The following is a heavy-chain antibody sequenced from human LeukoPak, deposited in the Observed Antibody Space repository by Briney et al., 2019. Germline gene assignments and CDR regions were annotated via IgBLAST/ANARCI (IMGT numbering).Heavy chain of an antibody. V-gene: IGHV3-74*01. CDR2: INPDGSTT. CDR3: ARVLSGSWDWFDP. D-gene: IGHD3-22*01. CDR1: GFTFSRYW. J-gene: IGHJ5*02. Sequence: PGESLRLSCAGSGFTFSRYWIHWVRQAPGKGLEWVSRINPDGSTTTYADSVKGRFTISRDNAKNTVHLQMNGLRAEDTAVYYCARVLSGSWDWFDPWGQGTLVTVSS.